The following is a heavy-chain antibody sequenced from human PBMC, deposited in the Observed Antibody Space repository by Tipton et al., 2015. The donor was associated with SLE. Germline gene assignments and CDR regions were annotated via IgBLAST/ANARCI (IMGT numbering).Heavy chain of an antibody. V-gene: IGHV3-7*01. CDR2: IKQDGSEK. CDR1: GFTFSSYW. Sequence: SLRLSCAASGFTFSSYWMSWVCQAPGKGLEWVANIKQDGSEKYYVDSVKGRFTISRDNAKNSLYLQMNSLRAEDTAVYYCAREGSSSGNYFDYWGQGTLVTVSS. D-gene: IGHD6-6*01. CDR3: AREGSSSGNYFDY. J-gene: IGHJ4*02.